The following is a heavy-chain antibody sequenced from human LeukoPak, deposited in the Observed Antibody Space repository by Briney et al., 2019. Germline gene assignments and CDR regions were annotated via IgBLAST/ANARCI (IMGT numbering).Heavy chain of an antibody. CDR2: IKQDGTEK. CDR3: ARVNTGAFDI. CDR1: GFTFSSYW. Sequence: GGSLRLSCAASGFTFSSYWVTLVRQAPGKGLEWVANIKQDGTEKYYVDSVRGRFTISRDNAKNSLYLQMNSLRAEDTAVYYCARVNTGAFDIWGQGTMVTVSS. J-gene: IGHJ3*02. D-gene: IGHD2-8*02. V-gene: IGHV3-7*01.